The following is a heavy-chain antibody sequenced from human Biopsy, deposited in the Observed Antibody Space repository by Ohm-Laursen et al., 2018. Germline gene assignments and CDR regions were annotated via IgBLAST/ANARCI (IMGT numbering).Heavy chain of an antibody. J-gene: IGHJ6*02. Sequence: SDTLSLTCTVSGGSISSYYWNWIRQPPGKGLEWIGYIYYSGTTDYNPSLKSRVTISVDTSKNQFSLRLNSVTAADMAVYYCARATNSTGWPYYYFYGMDVWGQGTTVTVSS. D-gene: IGHD2/OR15-2a*01. V-gene: IGHV4-59*07. CDR3: ARATNSTGWPYYYFYGMDV. CDR1: GGSISSYY. CDR2: IYYSGTT.